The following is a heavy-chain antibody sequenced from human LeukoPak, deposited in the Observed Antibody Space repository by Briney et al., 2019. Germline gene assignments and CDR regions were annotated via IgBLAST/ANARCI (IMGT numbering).Heavy chain of an antibody. V-gene: IGHV3-30-3*01. Sequence: GGFLRPLCAASGFTFRSYAMPRVRQASSKGLGWGAVISYDGSNKYYADSVKGRFTISRDNSKNTLYLQMNSLRAEDTAVYYCARPHYYDSSGYVIWGQGTVVTVSS. D-gene: IGHD3-22*01. J-gene: IGHJ3*02. CDR1: GFTFRSYA. CDR3: ARPHYYDSSGYVI. CDR2: ISYDGSNK.